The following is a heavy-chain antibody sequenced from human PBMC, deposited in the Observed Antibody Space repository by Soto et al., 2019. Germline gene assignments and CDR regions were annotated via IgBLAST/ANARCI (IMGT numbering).Heavy chain of an antibody. CDR2: SIPIFGTA. V-gene: IGHV1-69*01. CDR1: GGTFNNYP. Sequence: QVQLVQSGAEVKKPGSSVKVSSKASGGTFNNYPITWVRQAPGEGLEWMGGSIPIFGTANYAQKFQGRVTISVDESTSTAYMELSSLRSEDTAVYYCARGRGYSGDDHYYYFDMDVW. J-gene: IGHJ6*01. CDR3: ARGRGYSGDDHYYYFDMDV. D-gene: IGHD5-12*01.